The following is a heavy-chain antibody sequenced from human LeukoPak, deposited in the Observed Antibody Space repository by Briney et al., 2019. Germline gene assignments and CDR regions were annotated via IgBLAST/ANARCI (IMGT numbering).Heavy chain of an antibody. Sequence: PGGSLRLSCAASGFTFSSYAMHWVRQAPGKGLEWVAVISYDGSNKYYADSVKGRFTISRDNAKNSLYLQMNGLRAEDTAVYYCARELVVPAAISSYDAFDIWGQGTMVTVSS. D-gene: IGHD2-2*01. CDR2: ISYDGSNK. J-gene: IGHJ3*02. CDR3: ARELVVPAAISSYDAFDI. CDR1: GFTFSSYA. V-gene: IGHV3-30*04.